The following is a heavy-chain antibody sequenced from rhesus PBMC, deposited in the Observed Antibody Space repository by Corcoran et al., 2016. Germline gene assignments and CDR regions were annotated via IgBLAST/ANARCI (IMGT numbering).Heavy chain of an antibody. Sequence: QVQLQESGPGLVKPSETLSLTCAVSGGSFSSYWWSWIRQPPGKGLEWIGEINGNRGSTNSDPSLKSGVTISKDASKNQFSLKLSSVTAADTAVYYCARPMAYYSSGFDYWGQGVLVTVSS. CDR1: GGSFSSYW. V-gene: IGHV4-80*01. CDR3: ARPMAYYSSGFDY. D-gene: IGHD6-31*01. CDR2: INGNRGST. J-gene: IGHJ4*01.